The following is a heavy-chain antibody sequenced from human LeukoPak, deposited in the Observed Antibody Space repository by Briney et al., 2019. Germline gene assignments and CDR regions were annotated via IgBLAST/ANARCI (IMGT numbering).Heavy chain of an antibody. V-gene: IGHV4-30-4*01. CDR3: ARAGNYYDSSGYLRY. Sequence: PSQTLSLTCTVSGGSISSGDYYWSWIRQPPGKGLEWIGYIYYSGSTYYNPSLKSRVTISVDTSKNQFSLKLSSVTAADTAVYYCARAGNYYDSSGYLRYWGQGTLVTVSS. D-gene: IGHD3-22*01. J-gene: IGHJ4*02. CDR1: GGSISSGDYY. CDR2: IYYSGST.